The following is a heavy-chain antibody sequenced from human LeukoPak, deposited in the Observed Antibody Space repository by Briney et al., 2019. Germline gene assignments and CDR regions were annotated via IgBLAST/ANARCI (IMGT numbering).Heavy chain of an antibody. V-gene: IGHV3-23*01. Sequence: GGSLRLSCAASGFTFGSHAISWVRQAPGKELEWVSGISGGGDNTLYADSVKGRFTISRDNAKNTVYLQMNSLRVEDTAVYYCARVYETNDYLYWGQGSLVTVSS. D-gene: IGHD3-22*01. J-gene: IGHJ4*02. CDR1: GFTFGSHA. CDR3: ARVYETNDYLY. CDR2: ISGGGDNT.